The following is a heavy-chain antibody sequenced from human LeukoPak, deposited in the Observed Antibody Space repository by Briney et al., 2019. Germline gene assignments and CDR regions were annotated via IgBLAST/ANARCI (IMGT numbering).Heavy chain of an antibody. CDR3: ARHAPSTYYYDSSGYYGDY. CDR1: GGSFSGYY. CDR2: INHSGST. V-gene: IGHV4-34*01. D-gene: IGHD3-22*01. J-gene: IGHJ4*02. Sequence: PSETLSLTCAVYGGSFSGYYWSWIRQPPGKGLEWIGEINHSGSTNYNPSLKSRVTISVDTSKNQFSLKLSSVTAADTAVYYCARHAPSTYYYDSSGYYGDYWGQGTLVTVSS.